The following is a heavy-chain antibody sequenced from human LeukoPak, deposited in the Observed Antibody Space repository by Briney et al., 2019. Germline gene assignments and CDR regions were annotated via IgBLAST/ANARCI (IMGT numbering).Heavy chain of an antibody. CDR1: GFTFSSYS. D-gene: IGHD6-19*01. V-gene: IGHV3-21*01. J-gene: IGHJ4*02. CDR2: ISSSSSYI. CDR3: ARGAAVAGTWDYFDY. Sequence: GGSLRLSCAASGFTFSSYSMNWVRQAPGKGLEWVSSISSSSSYIYYADSVKGRFTISRDNSKNTLYLQMNSLRAEDTAVYYCARGAAVAGTWDYFDYWGQGTLVTVSS.